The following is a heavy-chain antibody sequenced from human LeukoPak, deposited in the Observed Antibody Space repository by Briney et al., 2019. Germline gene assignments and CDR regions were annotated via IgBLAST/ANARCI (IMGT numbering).Heavy chain of an antibody. CDR2: IIPILGIA. J-gene: IGHJ3*02. Sequence: ASVKVSRKASGGTFSSYTISWVRQAPGQGLEWMGRIIPILGIANYAQKFQGRVTITTDESTSTAYMELSSLRSEDTAVYYCASDSSSQAFDIWGQGTMVTVSS. D-gene: IGHD6-13*01. CDR3: ASDSSSQAFDI. CDR1: GGTFSSYT. V-gene: IGHV1-69*16.